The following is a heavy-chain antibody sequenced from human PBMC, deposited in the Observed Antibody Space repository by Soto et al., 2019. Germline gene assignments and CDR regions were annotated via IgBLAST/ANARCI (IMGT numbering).Heavy chain of an antibody. CDR3: ATMTTVTDFDY. D-gene: IGHD4-17*01. Sequence: QLQLQESGPGLVKPSETLSLTCTVSGGSISSSSYCWGWIRQPPGKGLEWIGSIYYSGSTYYNPSLKSRVTISVDTSKNQFSLKLSSVTAADTAVYYCATMTTVTDFDYWGQGTLVTVSS. CDR2: IYYSGST. CDR1: GGSISSSSYC. J-gene: IGHJ4*02. V-gene: IGHV4-39*01.